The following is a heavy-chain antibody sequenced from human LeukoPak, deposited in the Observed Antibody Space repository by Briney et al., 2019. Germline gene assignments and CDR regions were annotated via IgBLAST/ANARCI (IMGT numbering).Heavy chain of an antibody. Sequence: SETLSLTCAVYGGSFSGYYWSWIRQPPGKGLEWIGEINHSGSTNYNPSLKSRVTISADTSKNQFSLKLSSVTAADTAVYYCARGHRYYDFWSGYYRGNKYYFDYWGQGTLVTVSS. V-gene: IGHV4-34*01. J-gene: IGHJ4*02. CDR1: GGSFSGYY. CDR2: INHSGST. D-gene: IGHD3-3*01. CDR3: ARGHRYYDFWSGYYRGNKYYFDY.